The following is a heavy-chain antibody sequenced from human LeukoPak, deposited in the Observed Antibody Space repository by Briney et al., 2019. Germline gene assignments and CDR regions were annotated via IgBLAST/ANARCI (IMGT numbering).Heavy chain of an antibody. V-gene: IGHV4-59*08. Sequence: SETLSLTCTVSGGSISSYYWSWIRQSPGKGLEWIGYIYNSGSTNYNPSLKSRVTISVDTSKNQFSLKLSSVTAADTAVYYCARHYDFWSRLDYFWGQGTLVTVSS. CDR3: ARHYDFWSRLDYF. CDR2: IYNSGST. D-gene: IGHD3-3*01. J-gene: IGHJ4*02. CDR1: GGSISSYY.